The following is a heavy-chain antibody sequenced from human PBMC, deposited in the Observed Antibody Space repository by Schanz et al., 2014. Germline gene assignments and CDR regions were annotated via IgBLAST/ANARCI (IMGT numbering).Heavy chain of an antibody. V-gene: IGHV3-7*03. CDR3: ARDPNSVNEIDY. J-gene: IGHJ4*02. CDR1: GFTFGDYA. D-gene: IGHD5-12*01. CDR2: IKGDSSEK. Sequence: EVQLVESGGGLVKPGRSLRLSCTASGFTFGDYAMSWFRQAPGKGLEWVANIKGDSSEKNYVDSVKGRFTLSRDNAKNSMYLQMNSLRVEDTAVYYCARDPNSVNEIDYWGQGTLVTVSS.